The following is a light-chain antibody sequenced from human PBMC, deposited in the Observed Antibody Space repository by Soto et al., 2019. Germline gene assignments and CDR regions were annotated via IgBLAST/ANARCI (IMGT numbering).Light chain of an antibody. J-gene: IGLJ2*01. CDR1: SSNIGAGYD. CDR3: QSYDSSLSVV. Sequence: QLVLTQPPSVSGAPGQRVTISCTGSSSNIGAGYDVHWYQQLPGTAPELLIYGNNNRPSGVPDRFSGSKSGTSASLAITGLQAEXEADYYCQSYDSSLSVVFGGGTKLTVL. V-gene: IGLV1-40*01. CDR2: GNN.